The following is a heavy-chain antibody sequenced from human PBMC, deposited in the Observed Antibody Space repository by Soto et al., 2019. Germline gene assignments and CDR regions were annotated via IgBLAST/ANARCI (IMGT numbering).Heavy chain of an antibody. V-gene: IGHV3-9*01. J-gene: IGHJ6*03. Sequence: PGESLKISCAASGFTFDDYAMHWVRQAPGKGLEWVSGISWNSGSIGYADSVKGRFTISRDNAKNSLYLQMNSLRAEDTALYYCAKDNVPSSPGSGGSPYYYYYYMDVWGKGTTVTVSS. CDR2: ISWNSGSI. CDR1: GFTFDDYA. CDR3: AKDNVPSSPGSGGSPYYYYYYMDV. D-gene: IGHD2-15*01.